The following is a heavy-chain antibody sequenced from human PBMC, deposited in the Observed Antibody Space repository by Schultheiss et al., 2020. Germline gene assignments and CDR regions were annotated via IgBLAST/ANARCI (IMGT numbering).Heavy chain of an antibody. CDR1: GGSFSGYY. D-gene: IGHD2-21*01. V-gene: IGHV4-59*12. J-gene: IGHJ6*02. Sequence: SETLSLTCAVYGGSFSGYYWSWIRQPPGKGLEWIGYIYYDGSTKYNPSLKSRVTISVDTSKNQFSLKLSSVTAADTAVYYCAKDLFTRPYYYGMDVWGQGTTVTVSS. CDR3: AKDLFTRPYYYGMDV. CDR2: IYYDGST.